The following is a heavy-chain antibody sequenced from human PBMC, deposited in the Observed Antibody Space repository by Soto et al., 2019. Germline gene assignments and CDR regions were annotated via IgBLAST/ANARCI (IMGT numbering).Heavy chain of an antibody. V-gene: IGHV3-30*03. CDR2: ISYDGSNK. J-gene: IGHJ4*02. D-gene: IGHD3-10*01. CDR1: GFPFSSYG. Sequence: QVQLVESGGGVVQPGRSLRLSCAASGFPFSSYGMHWVREAPGKGLEWVAVISYDGSNKYYADSVKGRFTISRDNSASTLYLQMNRLRPEDTALYYCVGGQYYVDYRRQGTLVTVSP. CDR3: VGGQYYVDY.